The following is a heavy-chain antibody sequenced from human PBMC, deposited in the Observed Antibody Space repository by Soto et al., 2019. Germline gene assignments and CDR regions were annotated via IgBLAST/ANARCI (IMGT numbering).Heavy chain of an antibody. J-gene: IGHJ4*02. Sequence: EVQLLESGGGLVQPGGSLRLSCAASGLTFSSYPMSWVRQAPGKGLQWVSSISVSAGTTYYADSVKGRFTISRDNSKNTLYLQMNSLRADDTAVYYRAKDGIRGIHIDNWGQGTLVTVSS. CDR3: AKDGIRGIHIDN. CDR2: ISVSAGTT. CDR1: GLTFSSYP. V-gene: IGHV3-23*01.